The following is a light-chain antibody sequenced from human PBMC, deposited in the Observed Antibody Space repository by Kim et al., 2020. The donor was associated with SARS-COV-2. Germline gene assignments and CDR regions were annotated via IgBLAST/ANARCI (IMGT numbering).Light chain of an antibody. J-gene: IGKJ2*01. CDR3: QQSYNNPYT. CDR2: AAS. Sequence: SASVGDRVTITCRASQSISSSLNWYQQKPGKAPKLLIYAASSLQSGVPSRFSGSGSGTDFTLIISSLQPEDFATYYCQQSYNNPYTFGQGAKLEI. V-gene: IGKV1-39*01. CDR1: QSISSS.